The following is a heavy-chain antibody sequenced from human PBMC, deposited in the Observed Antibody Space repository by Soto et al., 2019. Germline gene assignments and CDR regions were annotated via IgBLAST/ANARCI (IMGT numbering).Heavy chain of an antibody. V-gene: IGHV3-30*03. Sequence: QVQLVESGGGVVQPGRSLRLSCAASGFTFSTYAMHWVRQAPGKGLEWVAVLSYDGSNKYYADSVKGRFTISRDNSKNTLYMTMTSLRAEDTAVYYCARVVQAAVYYYCGMDVWGQGTAVTVAS. CDR1: GFTFSTYA. CDR2: LSYDGSNK. D-gene: IGHD2-2*01. J-gene: IGHJ6*02. CDR3: ARVVQAAVYYYCGMDV.